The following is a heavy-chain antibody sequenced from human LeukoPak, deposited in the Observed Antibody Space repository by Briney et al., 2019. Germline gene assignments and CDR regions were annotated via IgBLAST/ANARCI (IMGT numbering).Heavy chain of an antibody. V-gene: IGHV3-23*01. CDR1: GFTFSSYA. D-gene: IGHD5-12*01. Sequence: GGSLTLSCAASGFTFSSYAMSWVRRAPGKGLEWVSAISGSGGSTYYADSVKGRFTISRDNSKNTLYLQMNSLRAEDTAVYYCAREGGYDDFRVHYNYYYMDVWGKGTTVTISS. CDR2: ISGSGGST. CDR3: AREGGYDDFRVHYNYYYMDV. J-gene: IGHJ6*03.